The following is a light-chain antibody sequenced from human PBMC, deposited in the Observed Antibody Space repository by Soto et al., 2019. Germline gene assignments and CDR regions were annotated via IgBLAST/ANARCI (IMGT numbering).Light chain of an antibody. Sequence: DIQMTQSPSTLSASVGDRVTITCRASQSISSWLAWYQQKPGKAPKLLIYKASSLESGVPSRFSGSGSGTEFTLTISSRQPDDFATYYCQQYNSYPGFGQGTKVEIK. J-gene: IGKJ1*01. CDR2: KAS. CDR1: QSISSW. V-gene: IGKV1-5*03. CDR3: QQYNSYPG.